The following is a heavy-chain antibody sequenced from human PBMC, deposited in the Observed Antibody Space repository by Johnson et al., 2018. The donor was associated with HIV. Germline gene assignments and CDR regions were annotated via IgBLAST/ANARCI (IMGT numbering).Heavy chain of an antibody. D-gene: IGHD3-10*02. Sequence: VQLVESGGGLVQPGRSLRLSCAASGFSFDDYAMHWVRQAPGKGLEWVAHIKDDGSEKYYVDSVKGRFTVSRDNAKNSLYLQMNSLRAEDTAVYYCARNPLFSAFDIWGQGTMVTVSS. CDR2: IKDDGSEK. CDR1: GFSFDDYA. CDR3: ARNPLFSAFDI. V-gene: IGHV3-7*05. J-gene: IGHJ3*02.